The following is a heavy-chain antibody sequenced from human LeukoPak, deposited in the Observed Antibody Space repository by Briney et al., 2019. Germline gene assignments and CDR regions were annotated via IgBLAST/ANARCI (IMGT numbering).Heavy chain of an antibody. CDR1: GFTFSSYW. J-gene: IGHJ6*03. Sequence: GGSLRLSCAASGFTFSSYWMSWVRQAPGKGLEGVANIKQDGSEKYYVDSVKGRFTISRDNAKNSLYLQMNSLRAEDTAVCYCARCPYSSGWYYYYYYMDVWGKGTTVTISS. D-gene: IGHD6-19*01. CDR3: ARCPYSSGWYYYYYYMDV. V-gene: IGHV3-7*01. CDR2: IKQDGSEK.